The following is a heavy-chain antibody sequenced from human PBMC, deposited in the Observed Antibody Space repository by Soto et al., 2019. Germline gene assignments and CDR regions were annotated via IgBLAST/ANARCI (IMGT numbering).Heavy chain of an antibody. CDR2: IIPIFGTA. V-gene: IGHV1-69*06. J-gene: IGHJ4*02. D-gene: IGHD3-22*01. CDR1: AGTFSSYA. Sequence: VASVKVSCKASAGTFSSYAISWVRQAPGQGLEWMGGIIPIFGTANYAQKFQGRVTITADKSTSTAYMELSSLRSEDTAVYYCARLPTYYYDSNDYWGQGTLVTVSS. CDR3: ARLPTYYYDSNDY.